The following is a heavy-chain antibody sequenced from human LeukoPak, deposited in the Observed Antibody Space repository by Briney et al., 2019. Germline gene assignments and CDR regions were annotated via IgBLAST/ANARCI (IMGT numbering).Heavy chain of an antibody. V-gene: IGHV3-23*01. D-gene: IGHD3-10*01. CDR1: GFTVSAYA. Sequence: GGSLRLSCTASGFTVSAYAMAWVRQAPGKGLEWVSTIYDDNTYYADSVKGRFAISTDNSKNTLYLQMNSLRVEDTAVYFCAARKVRGVWFYLDYWGQGTLVTVSS. CDR3: AARKVRGVWFYLDY. J-gene: IGHJ4*02. CDR2: IYDDNT.